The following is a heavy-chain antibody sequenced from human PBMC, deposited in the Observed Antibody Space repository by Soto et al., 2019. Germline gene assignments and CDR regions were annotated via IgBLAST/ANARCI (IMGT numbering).Heavy chain of an antibody. CDR3: ARVGVGAYYFDD. CDR1: GFTFSNYW. J-gene: IGHJ4*02. V-gene: IGHV3-74*01. D-gene: IGHD1-26*01. Sequence: EVQLVESGGALVQPGGPLTLSCAASGFTFSNYWMHWVRQAPGKGLVWGSRINPDGNTRSYADSGKGRFTISRDNAENTLYLQMNSLRAEDTAVYYCARVGVGAYYFDDWGQGTLVTVSS. CDR2: INPDGNTR.